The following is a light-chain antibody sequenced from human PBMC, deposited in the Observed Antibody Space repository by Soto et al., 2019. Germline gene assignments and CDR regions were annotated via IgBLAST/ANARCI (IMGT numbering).Light chain of an antibody. CDR1: QSISSW. V-gene: IGKV1-5*01. CDR2: AAS. J-gene: IGKJ1*01. Sequence: DLKITQSPSTLSASLGARLTITCRASQSISSWLAWYQQKPGKAPKLLIYAASTLQSGVPSRFSGSGSGTEFTLTISSLQPDDFATYYCQQYNSYWTFGQGTQVDIK. CDR3: QQYNSYWT.